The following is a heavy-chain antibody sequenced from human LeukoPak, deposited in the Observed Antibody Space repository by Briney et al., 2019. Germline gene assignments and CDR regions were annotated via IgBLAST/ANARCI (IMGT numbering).Heavy chain of an antibody. Sequence: GRSLRLSCAASGFTFSSYGMHWVRQAPGKGLEWVALIWYDGSNKYYADSVRGRFTISRDNSKNTLYLQMNSLRAEDTAVYYCARLVGDSKEGSLDYWGQGTLVTVSS. CDR2: IWYDGSNK. CDR3: ARLVGDSKEGSLDY. CDR1: GFTFSSYG. J-gene: IGHJ4*02. V-gene: IGHV3-33*01. D-gene: IGHD2-21*01.